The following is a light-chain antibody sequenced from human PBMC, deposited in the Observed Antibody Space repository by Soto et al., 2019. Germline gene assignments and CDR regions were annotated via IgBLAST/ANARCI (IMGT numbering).Light chain of an antibody. CDR2: KVS. Sequence: DVVLTQTPLYSPVTLGQPASISCRSSQSLVHSDGNTYLSWLQQRPGQPPRLLIYKVSNRFSGVPDRISGRGAGTAFTLNISRVEAEDVVVYYCMQATHYHPYTFGQGTKLEIK. V-gene: IGKV2-24*01. CDR3: MQATHYHPYT. J-gene: IGKJ2*01. CDR1: QSLVHSDGNTY.